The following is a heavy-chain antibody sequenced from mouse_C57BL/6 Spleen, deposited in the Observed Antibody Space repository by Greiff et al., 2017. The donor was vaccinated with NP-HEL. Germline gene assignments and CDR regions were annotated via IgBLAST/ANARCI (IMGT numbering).Heavy chain of an antibody. Sequence: EVQLQQSGPELVKPGASVKISCKASGYTFTDYYMNWVKQSHGKSLEWIGDINPNNGGTSYNQKFKGKATLTVDKSSSTAYMELRSLTSEDSAVYYCARVDGYYVFAMDYWGQGTSVTVSS. J-gene: IGHJ4*01. V-gene: IGHV1-26*01. D-gene: IGHD2-3*01. CDR2: INPNNGGT. CDR3: ARVDGYYVFAMDY. CDR1: GYTFTDYY.